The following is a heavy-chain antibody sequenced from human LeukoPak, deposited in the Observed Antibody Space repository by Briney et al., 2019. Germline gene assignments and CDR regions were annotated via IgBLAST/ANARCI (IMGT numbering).Heavy chain of an antibody. J-gene: IGHJ4*02. V-gene: IGHV3-23*01. CDR1: GFTFRNFA. CDR3: AKDGQSFNSMYDYFDS. D-gene: IGHD2-8*01. CDR2: IGGGDT. Sequence: PGGSLRLSCSASGFTFRNFAISWVRKAPGKGLEWVSSIGGGDTHYADSVKGRFTITRDDSRSTVDLQMSSLRAEDTAVYYCAKDGQSFNSMYDYFDSWGQGTLVTVSS.